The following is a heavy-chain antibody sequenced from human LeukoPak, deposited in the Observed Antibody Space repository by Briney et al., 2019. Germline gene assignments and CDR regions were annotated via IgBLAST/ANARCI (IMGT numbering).Heavy chain of an antibody. CDR3: ARGPVGYCSGGSCYGRTYYYYMDV. J-gene: IGHJ6*03. CDR2: INPNSGGT. CDR1: GYTFTGYY. Sequence: ASVKVSCKASGYTFTGYYMHWVRQAPGQGLEWMGRINPNSGGTNYAQKFQGRVTMTRDTSISTAYMEPSRLRSDDTAVYYCARGPVGYCSGGSCYGRTYYYYMDVWGKGTTVTVSS. V-gene: IGHV1-2*06. D-gene: IGHD2-15*01.